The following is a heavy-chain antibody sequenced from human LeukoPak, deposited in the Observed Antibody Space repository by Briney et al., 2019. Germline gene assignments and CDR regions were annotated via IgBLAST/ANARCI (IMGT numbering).Heavy chain of an antibody. J-gene: IGHJ6*02. CDR1: GFTFSSYA. CDR2: ISGSGGST. V-gene: IGHV3-23*01. Sequence: GGSLRLSCAASGFTFSSYAMSWVRQAPGKGLEWVSAISGSGGSTYYADSVKGRFTISRDNSKNTLYLQMNSLRAEDTAVYYCARRSAYYYYGMDVWGQGTTVTVSS. CDR3: ARRSAYYYYGMDV.